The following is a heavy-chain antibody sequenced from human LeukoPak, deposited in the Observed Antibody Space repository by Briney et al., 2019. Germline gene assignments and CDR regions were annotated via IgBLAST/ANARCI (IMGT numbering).Heavy chain of an antibody. V-gene: IGHV3-30*04. D-gene: IGHD3-22*01. Sequence: GGSLRLSCAASGFTFSSYAMHWVRQAPGKGLEWVAVISYDGSNKYYADSVKGRFTISRDNSKNTLYLQMNSLRAEDTAVYYCARATLHYDSSAYQAGAFDIWGQGTMVTVSS. CDR3: ARATLHYDSSAYQAGAFDI. J-gene: IGHJ3*02. CDR2: ISYDGSNK. CDR1: GFTFSSYA.